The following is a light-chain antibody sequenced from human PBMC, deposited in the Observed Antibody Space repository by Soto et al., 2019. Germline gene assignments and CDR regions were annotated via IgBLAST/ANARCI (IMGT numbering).Light chain of an antibody. V-gene: IGLV1-40*01. Sequence: QSVLTQPHSVSGSPQQRVTISCTGTTSNIGAGYDVHWYHHPPGAAPKLLISDNNNRPSGVPDRFSGSRSGTSASLAIPGLQAEDDADYYCQSVYAIRSGCVCGVGTQLHVL. J-gene: IGLJ3*02. CDR1: TSNIGAGYD. CDR2: DNN. CDR3: QSVYAIRSGCV.